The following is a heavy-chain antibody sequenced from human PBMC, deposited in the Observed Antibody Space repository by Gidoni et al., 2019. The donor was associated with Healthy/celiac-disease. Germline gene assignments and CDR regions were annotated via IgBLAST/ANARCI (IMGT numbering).Heavy chain of an antibody. CDR2: IIPIFGTA. CDR3: ASPYCSSTSCFLSYYYYYGMDV. D-gene: IGHD2-2*01. J-gene: IGHJ6*02. V-gene: IGHV1-69*06. CDR1: GGTFSSYP. Sequence: QVQLVQSGAEVKKPGSSVKVSCKASGGTFSSYPLSWVRQAPGQGLEWMGGIIPIFGTANYAQKVQGRVTITADKSTSTAYMELSSLRSEDTAVYYCASPYCSSTSCFLSYYYYYGMDVWGQGTTVTVSS.